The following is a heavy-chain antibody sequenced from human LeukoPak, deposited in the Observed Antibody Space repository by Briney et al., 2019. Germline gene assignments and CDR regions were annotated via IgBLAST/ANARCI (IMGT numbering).Heavy chain of an antibody. Sequence: GRSLRLSCAASGFTFSSYAMHGVRQAPGKGLEWVAVISYDGSNKYYADSVKGRFTISRDNSKNTLYLQMNSLRAEDTAVYYCARDPRYSSSWLFDYWGQGTLVTVSS. CDR2: ISYDGSNK. J-gene: IGHJ4*02. D-gene: IGHD6-13*01. CDR3: ARDPRYSSSWLFDY. V-gene: IGHV3-30-3*01. CDR1: GFTFSSYA.